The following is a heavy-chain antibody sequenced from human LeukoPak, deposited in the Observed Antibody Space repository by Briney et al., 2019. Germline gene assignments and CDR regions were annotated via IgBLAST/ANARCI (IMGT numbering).Heavy chain of an antibody. J-gene: IGHJ5*02. CDR3: ARDTGLWFGESPKGWFDP. CDR2: IYYSGGT. CDR1: GGSISSYY. V-gene: IGHV4-59*01. D-gene: IGHD3-10*01. Sequence: SETLSLTCTVSGGSISSYYWSWIRQPPGKGLEWIGYIYYSGGTNYNPSLKSRVTISVDTSKNQFSLKLSSVTAADTAVYYCARDTGLWFGESPKGWFDPWGQGTLVTVSS.